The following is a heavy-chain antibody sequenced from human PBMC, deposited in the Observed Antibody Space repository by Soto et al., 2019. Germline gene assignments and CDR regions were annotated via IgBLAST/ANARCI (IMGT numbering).Heavy chain of an antibody. D-gene: IGHD5-18*01. J-gene: IGHJ4*02. V-gene: IGHV4-30-2*01. CDR1: GGSISSGGYS. CDR2: IYHSGST. CDR3: AGSWIQLWLPNFDY. Sequence: QLQLQESGSGLVKPSQTLSLTCAVSGGSISSGGYSWSWIRQPPGKGLEWIGYIYHSGSTYYNPSLKSRVTISVDRSKNQFSLKLSSVTAADTAVYYCAGSWIQLWLPNFDYWGQGTLVTVSS.